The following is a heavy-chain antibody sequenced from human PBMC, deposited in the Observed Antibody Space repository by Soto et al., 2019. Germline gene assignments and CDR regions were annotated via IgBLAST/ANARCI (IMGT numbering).Heavy chain of an antibody. Sequence: SETLSLTCTVSGGSISSSSYYWGWIRQPPGKGLEWIGSIYYSGSTYYNPSLKSRVTISVDTSKNQFSLKLGSVTAADTAVYYCARPLYDSSGYYWFWGQGTLVTVSS. D-gene: IGHD3-22*01. CDR2: IYYSGST. J-gene: IGHJ4*02. V-gene: IGHV4-39*01. CDR1: GGSISSSSYY. CDR3: ARPLYDSSGYYWF.